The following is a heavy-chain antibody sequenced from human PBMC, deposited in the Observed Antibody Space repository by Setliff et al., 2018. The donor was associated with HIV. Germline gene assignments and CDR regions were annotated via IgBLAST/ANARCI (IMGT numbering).Heavy chain of an antibody. CDR1: GFTFIDYA. J-gene: IGHJ3*02. Sequence: LSCATSGFTFIDYALNWVRQAPGGGLEWVSSISSSGSYIYYAGSLKGRFTISRDNARNSLYLDMNTLRAEDTALYYCARSRSTRDAFDTWGQGTMVTVSS. CDR2: ISSSGSYI. CDR3: ARSRSTRDAFDT. V-gene: IGHV3-21*01. D-gene: IGHD2-2*01.